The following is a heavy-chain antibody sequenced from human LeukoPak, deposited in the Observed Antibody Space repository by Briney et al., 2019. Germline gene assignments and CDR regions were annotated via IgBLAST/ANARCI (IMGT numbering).Heavy chain of an antibody. CDR2: AHQTGSP. V-gene: IGHV4-38-2*01. Sequence: PSETLSLTCDVSGSSANSDQYWGWMRHSPGAGLEWIGSAHQTGSPYYNPSLGSRVSLSIDSTKNSFSLRLTSVTAADTAVYYCARHYLGQWLIDYWGQGTLDTVSS. CDR1: GSSANSDQY. D-gene: IGHD6-19*01. J-gene: IGHJ4*02. CDR3: ARHYLGQWLIDY.